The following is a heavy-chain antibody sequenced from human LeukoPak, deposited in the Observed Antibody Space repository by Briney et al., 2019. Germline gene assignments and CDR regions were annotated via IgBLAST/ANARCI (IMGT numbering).Heavy chain of an antibody. CDR3: ARDVGRVWFGESNGGRGYMDV. V-gene: IGHV1-2*02. CDR1: GYTFTGYY. J-gene: IGHJ6*03. D-gene: IGHD3-10*01. CDR2: INPNSGGT. Sequence: ASVKVSCKASGYTFTGYYMHWVRQAPGQGLEWMGWINPNSGGTNYAQKFQGRVTMTRDTSISTAYMELRSLRSDDTAVYYCARDVGRVWFGESNGGRGYMDVWGKGTTVTVSS.